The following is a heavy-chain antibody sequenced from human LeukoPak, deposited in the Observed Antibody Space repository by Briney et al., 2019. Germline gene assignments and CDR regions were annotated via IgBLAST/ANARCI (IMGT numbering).Heavy chain of an antibody. CDR1: GYTFTGYY. Sequence: GASVTVSCQASGYTFTGYYLHWVRQAPGQGLEWMGWINPNGGGTNYAQKFQGRVTMTRYTSISTAYKELSRLRSDDTAVYYCARERGGSYHFDYWGQGTLVTVSS. CDR3: ARERGGSYHFDY. CDR2: INPNGGGT. V-gene: IGHV1-2*02. D-gene: IGHD1-26*01. J-gene: IGHJ4*02.